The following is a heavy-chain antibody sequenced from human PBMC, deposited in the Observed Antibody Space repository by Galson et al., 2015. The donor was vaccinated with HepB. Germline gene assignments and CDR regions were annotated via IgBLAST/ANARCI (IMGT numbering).Heavy chain of an antibody. Sequence: SLRLSCAASGFTFNSYVMHWVRQAPGKGLEWVAVISHDVSNKIYADSVKGRFTISRDNSKNSLYLQMNSLKTEDTAVYYCTRGQLNAFDVWGQGTMVTVSS. CDR2: ISHDVSNK. J-gene: IGHJ3*01. CDR3: TRGQLNAFDV. CDR1: GFTFNSYV. V-gene: IGHV3-30*03. D-gene: IGHD1-1*01.